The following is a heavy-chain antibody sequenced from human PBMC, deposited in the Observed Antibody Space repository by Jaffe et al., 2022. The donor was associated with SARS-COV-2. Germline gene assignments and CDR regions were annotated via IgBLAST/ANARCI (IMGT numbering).Heavy chain of an antibody. CDR2: IYPGDSDT. CDR3: ARHRLPGTAVAASGGFDP. V-gene: IGHV5-51*01. D-gene: IGHD6-19*01. Sequence: EVQLVQSGAEVKKPGESLKISCKASGYSFTTYWIGWVRQMPGKGLEWMGIIYPGDSDTRYSPSIQGQVSISVDRSITTAYLQWSSLKASDTAMYYCARHRLPGTAVAASGGFDPWGQGTLVTVSS. J-gene: IGHJ5*02. CDR1: GYSFTTYW.